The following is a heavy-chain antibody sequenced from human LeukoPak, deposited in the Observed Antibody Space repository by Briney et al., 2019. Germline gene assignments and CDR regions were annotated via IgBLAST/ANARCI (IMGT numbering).Heavy chain of an antibody. V-gene: IGHV3-11*06. J-gene: IGHJ3*02. Sequence: GGSLRLSCAASGFTFSDYYMSWIRQAPGKGLEWVSYISSSSSYTNYADSVKGRFTISRDNAKNSLYPQMNSLRAEDTAVYYCARGRIADRHAFDIWGQGTMVTVSS. CDR2: ISSSSSYT. CDR3: ARGRIADRHAFDI. D-gene: IGHD6-13*01. CDR1: GFTFSDYY.